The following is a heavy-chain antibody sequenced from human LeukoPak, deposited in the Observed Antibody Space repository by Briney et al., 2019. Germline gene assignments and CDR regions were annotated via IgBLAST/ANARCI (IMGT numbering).Heavy chain of an antibody. CDR2: IYTSGST. CDR1: GGSISSGSYY. D-gene: IGHD4-17*01. V-gene: IGHV4-61*02. Sequence: SETLSLTCTVSGGSISSGSYYWSWIRQPAGKGLEWIGRIYTSGSTNYNPSLKGRVTISVDTSKNQFSLKLSSVTAADTAVYYCARDRAWYGESDYWGQGTLVTVSS. CDR3: ARDRAWYGESDY. J-gene: IGHJ4*02.